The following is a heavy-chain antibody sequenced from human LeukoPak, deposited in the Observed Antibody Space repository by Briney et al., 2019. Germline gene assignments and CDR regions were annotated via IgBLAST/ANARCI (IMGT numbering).Heavy chain of an antibody. Sequence: PSETLSLTCTVSGGSISSYYWSWIRQPPGKGLEWIGYIYYSGSTNYNPSLKSRVTISVDTSKNQFSLKLSSVTAADTAVYYCARAAAGYVLSYDYWGQGTLVTVSS. CDR2: IYYSGST. V-gene: IGHV4-59*01. CDR1: GGSISSYY. CDR3: ARAAAGYVLSYDY. D-gene: IGHD6-13*01. J-gene: IGHJ4*02.